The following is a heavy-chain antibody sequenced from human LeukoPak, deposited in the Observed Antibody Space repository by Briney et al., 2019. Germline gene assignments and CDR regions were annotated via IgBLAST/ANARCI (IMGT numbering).Heavy chain of an antibody. J-gene: IGHJ5*02. D-gene: IGHD6-19*01. CDR3: ARGEQWLVRSWFDP. CDR1: GGTFSSYA. CDR2: IIPIFGTA. Sequence: SVKVSWKASGGTFSSYAISWVRQAPGQGLEWMGGIIPIFGTANYAQKFQGRVTITADESTSTAYMELSSLRSEDTAVYYCARGEQWLVRSWFDPWGQGTLVTVSS. V-gene: IGHV1-69*13.